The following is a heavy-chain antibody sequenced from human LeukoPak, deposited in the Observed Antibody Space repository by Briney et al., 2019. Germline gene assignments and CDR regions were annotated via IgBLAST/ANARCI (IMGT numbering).Heavy chain of an antibody. V-gene: IGHV3-30*01. CDR2: ISNDGGNK. CDR1: GFTFSTYE. CDR3: AKDLVRWSRYSSSWGHI. J-gene: IGHJ3*02. D-gene: IGHD6-13*01. Sequence: PGRSLRLSCAASGFTFSTYEMHWVRQAPGKGLEWVAVISNDGGNKDYADSVKGRFTISRDNSKNTLYLQMNSLRAEDTAVYYCAKDLVRWSRYSSSWGHIWGQGTMVTVSS.